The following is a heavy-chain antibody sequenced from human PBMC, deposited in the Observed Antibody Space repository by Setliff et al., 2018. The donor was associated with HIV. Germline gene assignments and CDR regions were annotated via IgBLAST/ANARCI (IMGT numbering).Heavy chain of an antibody. CDR3: ASLYNWNPRGGVGGAFDI. V-gene: IGHV4-38-2*01. D-gene: IGHD1-20*01. J-gene: IGHJ3*02. CDR1: GYSISSGYF. Sequence: PSETLSLTCAVSGYSISSGYFWGWIRQPPGKGLEWIGSIYHSGRAYYNPSLKSRVTILVDTSKKQLSLKMSSVAAADTAVYYCASLYNWNPRGGVGGAFDIWGQGTMVTVSS. CDR2: IYHSGRA.